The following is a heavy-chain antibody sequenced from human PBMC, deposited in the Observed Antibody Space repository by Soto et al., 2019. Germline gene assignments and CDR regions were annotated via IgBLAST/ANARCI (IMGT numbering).Heavy chain of an antibody. J-gene: IGHJ3*02. CDR3: ARDFWVRRVIIGAFDI. V-gene: IGHV4-59*01. Sequence: PSETLSLTCTVSGGSISSYYWSWIRQPPGKGLEWIGYIYYSGSTNYNPSLKSRVTISVDTSKNQFSLKLSSVTAADTAVYYCARDFWVRRVIIGAFDIWGQGTMVTVSS. CDR1: GGSISSYY. D-gene: IGHD3-10*01. CDR2: IYYSGST.